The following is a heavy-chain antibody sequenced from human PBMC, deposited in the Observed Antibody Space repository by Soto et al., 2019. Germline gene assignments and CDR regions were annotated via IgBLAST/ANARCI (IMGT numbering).Heavy chain of an antibody. Sequence: PGGALLLTCVAFVFTVSGKKYLAWFRQAPGKGLEWVSALYDLDGTYYADSVKGRFTTSSDSSRTTVYLQMNDLRPDDTAVYSCATWHLREHAYDICGQGTTVAVSS. CDR3: ATWHLREHAYDI. CDR2: LYDLDGT. D-gene: IGHD1-1*01. CDR1: VFTVSGKKY. V-gene: IGHV3-53*01. J-gene: IGHJ3*02.